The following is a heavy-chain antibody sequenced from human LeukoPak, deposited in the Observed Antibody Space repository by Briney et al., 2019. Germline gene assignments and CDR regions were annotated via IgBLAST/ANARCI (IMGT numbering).Heavy chain of an antibody. V-gene: IGHV3-30*10. CDR1: GFPFVAYA. CDR2: ISSDTTNK. J-gene: IGHJ4*02. Sequence: PGGSLRLSCATSGFPFVAYALHWVRQAPGKGLEWVAVISSDTTNKYYMDSVKGRFTISRDKSKNTLYLQMDSLRLEDTAVYYCARLAAASPGYWGQGTLVPVSS. CDR3: ARLAAASPGY. D-gene: IGHD3-16*01.